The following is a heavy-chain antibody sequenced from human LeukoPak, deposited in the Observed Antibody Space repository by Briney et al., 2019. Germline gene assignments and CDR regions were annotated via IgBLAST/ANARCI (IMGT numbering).Heavy chain of an antibody. J-gene: IGHJ4*02. CDR1: GFTFSSYA. Sequence: GGSLRLSCAASGFTFSSYAMHWVRQAPGKGLEWVSAISGSGGSTYYADSVKGRFTISRDNSKNMLYLQMNSLRAEDTAVYYCATSLYVLRFLEWLPNLDYWGQGTLVTVSS. CDR2: ISGSGGST. CDR3: ATSLYVLRFLEWLPNLDY. V-gene: IGHV3-23*01. D-gene: IGHD3-3*01.